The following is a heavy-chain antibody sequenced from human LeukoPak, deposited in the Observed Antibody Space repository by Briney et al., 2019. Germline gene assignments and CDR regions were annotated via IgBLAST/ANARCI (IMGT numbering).Heavy chain of an antibody. V-gene: IGHV3-15*01. D-gene: IGHD6-19*01. CDR3: ARGDGWLVSMPFDY. CDR2: IKSKTNGETR. CDR1: GFTLSNAW. Sequence: GGSLRLSCAASGFTLSNAWMNWVRQAPGKGLEWVGLIKSKTNGETRDYAAPVKGRFTISRDNAKNSLYLQMNSLRAEDTAVYYCARGDGWLVSMPFDYWGQGTLVTVSS. J-gene: IGHJ4*02.